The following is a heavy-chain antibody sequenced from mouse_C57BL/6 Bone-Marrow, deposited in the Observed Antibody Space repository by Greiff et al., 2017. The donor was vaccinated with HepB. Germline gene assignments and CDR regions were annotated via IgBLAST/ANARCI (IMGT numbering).Heavy chain of an antibody. D-gene: IGHD2-12*01. CDR1: GFTFSDYY. J-gene: IGHJ4*01. CDR2: ISNGGGST. CDR3: ARQDYSGAMDY. V-gene: IGHV5-12*01. Sequence: EVKLMESGGGLVQPGGSLKLSCAASGFTFSDYYMYWVRQTPEKRLEWVAYISNGGGSTYYPDTVKGRFTISRDNAKNTLYLQMSRLKSEDTAMYYCARQDYSGAMDYWGQGTSVTVSS.